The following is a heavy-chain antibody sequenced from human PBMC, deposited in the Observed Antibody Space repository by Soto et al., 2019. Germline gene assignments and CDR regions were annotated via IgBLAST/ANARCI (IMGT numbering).Heavy chain of an antibody. Sequence: QLQLQESGPGLVKPSETLSLTCTVSGGSISSSSYYWGWIRQPPGKGLEWIGSIYYSGSTYYNPSLKSRVTISGDTSTNQFSLKLSSVTAADTAVYYCARRTPAISISDHWGQGTLVTVSS. CDR2: IYYSGST. J-gene: IGHJ4*02. D-gene: IGHD2-15*01. CDR3: ARRTPAISISDH. V-gene: IGHV4-39*01. CDR1: GGSISSSSYY.